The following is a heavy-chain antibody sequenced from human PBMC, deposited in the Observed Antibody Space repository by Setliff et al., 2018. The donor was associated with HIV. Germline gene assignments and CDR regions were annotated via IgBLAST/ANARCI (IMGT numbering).Heavy chain of an antibody. D-gene: IGHD3-10*01. Sequence: ASVKVSCKASGYTFLNYDINWLRQAPGQGLEWMGRLTPHSGDTISADSFQGRLVMTTNTSTTTAFMELSSLRSDDTALYFCARGWGLWFGQLSILPLDPWGQGTLVTVSS. V-gene: IGHV1-8*01. CDR2: LTPHSGDT. CDR1: GYTFLNYD. CDR3: ARGWGLWFGQLSILPLDP. J-gene: IGHJ5*02.